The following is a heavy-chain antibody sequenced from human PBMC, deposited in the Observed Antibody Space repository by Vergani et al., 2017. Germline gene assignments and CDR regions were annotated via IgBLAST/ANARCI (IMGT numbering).Heavy chain of an antibody. CDR3: ARDRADIVATKGDY. D-gene: IGHD5-12*01. CDR2: ISSSSSYI. CDR1: GFTFSSYS. V-gene: IGHV3-21*01. J-gene: IGHJ4*02. Sequence: EVQLVESGGGLVKPGGSLRLSCAASGFTFSSYSMNWVRQAPGKGLEWVSSISSSSSYIYYADSVKGRFTISRDNAKNSLYLQMNSLRAEDTAVYYCARDRADIVATKGDYWGQGTLVTVSS.